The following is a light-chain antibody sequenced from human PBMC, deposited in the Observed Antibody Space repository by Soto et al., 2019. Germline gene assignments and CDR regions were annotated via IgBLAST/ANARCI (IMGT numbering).Light chain of an antibody. Sequence: QSVLTQPASVSGSPGQSITISCTGTSSDVGAFNYVSWYLQYPGKAPKLMIYEVGNRPSGVSNRFSGSKSGNTASLTISGLQAEEGADYYCCSYASGSIYVFGTGTKLTVL. J-gene: IGLJ1*01. CDR1: SSDVGAFNY. V-gene: IGLV2-14*01. CDR3: CSYASGSIYV. CDR2: EVG.